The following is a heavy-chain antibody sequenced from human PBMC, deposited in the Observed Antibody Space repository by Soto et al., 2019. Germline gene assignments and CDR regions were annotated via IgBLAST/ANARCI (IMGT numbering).Heavy chain of an antibody. V-gene: IGHV4-59*12. CDR2: IYHSGST. CDR3: ARGWLGFCSGGSCYSVAVRWFDP. D-gene: IGHD2-15*01. Sequence: SETLSLTCTVSGDSISAYSWSWVRQPPGKGLEWIGYIYHSGSTYYNPSLKSRVTISVDRSKNQFSLKLSSVTAADTAVYYCARGWLGFCSGGSCYSVAVRWFDPWGQGTLVTVSS. CDR1: GDSISAYS. J-gene: IGHJ5*02.